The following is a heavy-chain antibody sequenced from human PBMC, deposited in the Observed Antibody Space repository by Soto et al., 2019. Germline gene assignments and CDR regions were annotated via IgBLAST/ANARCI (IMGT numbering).Heavy chain of an antibody. J-gene: IGHJ1*01. CDR2: INPSGGDT. CDR1: GYTLSDYY. V-gene: IGHV1-46*01. CDR3: ARTTIAAASPFQH. D-gene: IGHD6-13*01. Sequence: QVQLVQSGTEVMKPGASVKVSCRVSGYTLSDYYMHWVRQAPGQGVEWMGVINPSGGDTTYAPKFQGRVTMTRDTSTSMVYMELSSLRSDDTAVYYCARTTIAAASPFQHWGQGTLVIVSS.